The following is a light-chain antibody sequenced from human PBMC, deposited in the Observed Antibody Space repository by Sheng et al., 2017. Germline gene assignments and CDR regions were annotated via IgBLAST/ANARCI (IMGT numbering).Light chain of an antibody. CDR3: QVWDGSSDHWV. CDR2: DDS. Sequence: SYELTQPPSVSVAPGQTARITCGGNNVGSKSVNWYQQRPGQAPVLAVYDDSDRPSGIPERFSGSNSGNTATLVISRVEAGDEADYYCQVWDGSSDHWVFGGGTKLTVL. V-gene: IGLV3-21*02. J-gene: IGLJ3*02. CDR1: NVGSKS.